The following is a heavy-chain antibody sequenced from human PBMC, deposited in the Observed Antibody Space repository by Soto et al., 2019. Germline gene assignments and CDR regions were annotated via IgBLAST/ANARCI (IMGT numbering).Heavy chain of an antibody. Sequence: YYAESVKGRFASSRDNSKNTLYLQMNSLRAEDTAVYYCAKYSGSYPVYHGLSLCGQGTTVTVS. V-gene: IGHV3-23*01. J-gene: IGHJ6*02. CDR3: AKYSGSYPVYHGLSL. D-gene: IGHD1-26*01.